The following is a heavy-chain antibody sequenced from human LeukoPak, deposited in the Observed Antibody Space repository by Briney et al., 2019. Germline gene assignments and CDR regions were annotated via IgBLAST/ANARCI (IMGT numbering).Heavy chain of an antibody. D-gene: IGHD1-26*01. CDR3: ARRPRSGSSDWYFDL. J-gene: IGHJ2*01. Sequence: GESLKISCKGSGYSFTSNWIGWVRQMPGKGLEWMGIIYPGDSDTRYSPSFQGQVTISADKSISTAYLQWSSLKASDTAMYFCARRPRSGSSDWYFDLWGRGALVTVSS. CDR1: GYSFTSNW. V-gene: IGHV5-51*01. CDR2: IYPGDSDT.